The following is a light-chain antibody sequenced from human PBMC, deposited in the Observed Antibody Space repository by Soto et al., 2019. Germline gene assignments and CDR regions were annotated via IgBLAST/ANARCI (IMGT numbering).Light chain of an antibody. Sequence: QSVLTQPLSVSGSPGQSVTISCTGTSIDVGGYNYVSWYQQHPGKAPKLMIYDVNKRPSGVPDRFSGSKSGNTASLTITGLQAEDEADYYCCSYAGSPYVFGTGTKVTVL. CDR3: CSYAGSPYV. CDR2: DVN. V-gene: IGLV2-11*01. CDR1: SIDVGGYNY. J-gene: IGLJ1*01.